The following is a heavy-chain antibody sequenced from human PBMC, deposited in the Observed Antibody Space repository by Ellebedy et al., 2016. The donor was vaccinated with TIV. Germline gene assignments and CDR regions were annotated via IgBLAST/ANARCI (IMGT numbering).Heavy chain of an antibody. D-gene: IGHD3-3*01. CDR3: ATREWQDPMDV. Sequence: ASVKVSCXASGHSFTSSGIHWVRHAPGHSLEWMGWINTGNDNTKYSQKLQGRVTITRDYMELSGLMSEDTAVYYCATREWQDPMDVWGQGTTVTVSS. CDR1: GHSFTSSG. V-gene: IGHV1-3*04. J-gene: IGHJ6*02. CDR2: INTGNDNT.